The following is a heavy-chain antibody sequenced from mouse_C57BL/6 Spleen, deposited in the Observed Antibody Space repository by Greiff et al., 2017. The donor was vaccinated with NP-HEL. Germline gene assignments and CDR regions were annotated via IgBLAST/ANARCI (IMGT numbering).Heavy chain of an antibody. J-gene: IGHJ4*01. V-gene: IGHV1-64*01. CDR3: ARGALRYAMDY. Sequence: VQLQQSGAELVKPGASVKLSCKASGYTFTSYWMHWVKQRPGQGLEWIGMIHPNSGSTNYNEKFKSKATLTVDKSSSTAYMQLSSLTSEDSAVYYCARGALRYAMDYWGQGTSVTVSS. CDR2: IHPNSGST. CDR1: GYTFTSYW. D-gene: IGHD1-1*01.